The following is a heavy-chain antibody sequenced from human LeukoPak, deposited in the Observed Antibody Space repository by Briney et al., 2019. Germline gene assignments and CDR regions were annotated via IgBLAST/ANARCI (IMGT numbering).Heavy chain of an antibody. Sequence: ASVKVSCKASGYTFTSSGISWVRQAPGQGLEWMGWINADNGNTKYAEKVQGRVTMTTDTSTSTAHMELRSLRSDDTAVYYCARSYDLWSGYYTRPFDYWGQGTLVTVSS. CDR2: INADNGNT. CDR1: GYTFTSSG. V-gene: IGHV1-18*01. CDR3: ARSYDLWSGYYTRPFDY. D-gene: IGHD3-3*01. J-gene: IGHJ4*02.